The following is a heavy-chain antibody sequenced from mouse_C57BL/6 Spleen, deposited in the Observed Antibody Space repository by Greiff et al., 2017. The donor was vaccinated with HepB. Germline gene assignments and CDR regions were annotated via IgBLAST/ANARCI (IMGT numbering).Heavy chain of an antibody. Sequence: EVQGVESGGGLVQPGGSMKLSCAASGFTFSDAWMDWVRQSPEKGLEWVAEIRNKANNHATYYAESVKGRFTISRDDSKSSVYLQMNSLRAEDTGIYYCTRLDSSGYAAYWGQGTLVTVSA. CDR3: TRLDSSGYAAY. V-gene: IGHV6-6*01. J-gene: IGHJ3*01. CDR2: IRNKANNHAT. D-gene: IGHD3-2*02. CDR1: GFTFSDAW.